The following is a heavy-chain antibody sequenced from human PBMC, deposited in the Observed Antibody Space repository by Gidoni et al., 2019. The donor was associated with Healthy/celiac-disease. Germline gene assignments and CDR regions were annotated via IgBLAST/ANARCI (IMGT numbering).Heavy chain of an antibody. CDR2: IYSGGST. V-gene: IGHV3-53*04. D-gene: IGHD6-13*01. CDR1: GFPVSSNY. CDR3: ARGEIASDGSSLDVFDY. J-gene: IGHJ4*02. Sequence: EVQLVESGGGLVQPGGSLRLSCAASGFPVSSNYMSWVRQAPGKGLEWVSVIYSGGSTYYADSVKGRFTISRHNSKNTLYLQMNSLRAEDTAVYYCARGEIASDGSSLDVFDYWGQGTLVTVSS.